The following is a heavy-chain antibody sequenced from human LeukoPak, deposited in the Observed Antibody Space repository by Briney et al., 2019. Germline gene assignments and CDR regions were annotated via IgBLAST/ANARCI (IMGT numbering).Heavy chain of an antibody. CDR1: GGSFSGYY. Sequence: SETLSLTCAVYGGSFSGYYWSWISQPPGKGLEWIGDINHSGSTNYNPSLKSRVTISVDTSKNQFSLKLSAVTAADTAVYYCARGRPPRPNWFDPWGQGTLVTVSS. CDR3: ARGRPPRPNWFDP. CDR2: INHSGST. V-gene: IGHV4-34*01. J-gene: IGHJ5*02.